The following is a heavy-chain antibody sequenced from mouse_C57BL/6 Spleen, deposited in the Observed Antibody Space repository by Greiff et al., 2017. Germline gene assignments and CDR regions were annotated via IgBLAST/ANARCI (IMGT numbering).Heavy chain of an antibody. V-gene: IGHV2-9-1*01. CDR1: GFSLTSYA. J-gene: IGHJ4*01. CDR2: IWTGGGT. D-gene: IGHD2-4*01. Sequence: VKLMESGPGLVAPSQSLSITCTVSGFSLTSYAISWVRQPPGKGLEWLGVIWTGGGTNYNSALKSRLSISKDNSKSQVFLKMNSLQTDDTARYYCARWDDYAVGYAMDYWGQGTSVTVSS. CDR3: ARWDDYAVGYAMDY.